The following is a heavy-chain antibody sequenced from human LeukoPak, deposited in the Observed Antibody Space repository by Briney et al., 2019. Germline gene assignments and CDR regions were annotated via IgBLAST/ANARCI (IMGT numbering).Heavy chain of an antibody. V-gene: IGHV3-30*04. J-gene: IGHJ4*02. CDR3: AKASWLAVIGRGTYYFDS. Sequence: GGSLRLSCAASGFTFSSYAMHWVRQAPGKGLEWLAVISHDGNNAYYAESVKGRFTISRDNSRNTLYLQMNSLRPEDAAVYFCAKASWLAVIGRGTYYFDSWGQGTLVTVSS. D-gene: IGHD6-19*01. CDR1: GFTFSSYA. CDR2: ISHDGNNA.